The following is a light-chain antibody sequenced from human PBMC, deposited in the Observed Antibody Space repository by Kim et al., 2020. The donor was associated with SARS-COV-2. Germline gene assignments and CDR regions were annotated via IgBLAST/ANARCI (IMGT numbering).Light chain of an antibody. V-gene: IGLV3-1*01. CDR3: QAWDSGIV. CDR2: QDK. J-gene: IGLJ2*01. CDR1: KLGDKY. Sequence: VSVSPGQTANITCSGEKLGDKYVCWYQQKAGQSPVLVIDQDKKRPSGIPERCSSSNSGNTATLTISGTQATDEADYYCQAWDSGIVFGGGTQLTVL.